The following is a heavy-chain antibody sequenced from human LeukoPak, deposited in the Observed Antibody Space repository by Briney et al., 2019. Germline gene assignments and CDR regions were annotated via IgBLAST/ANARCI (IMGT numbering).Heavy chain of an antibody. CDR1: GFTFSSYA. D-gene: IGHD6-6*01. J-gene: IGHJ4*02. Sequence: GGSLRLSCAASGFTFSSYAMSWVRQAPGKGLEWVSAISGSGGSTYYADSVKGRFTISRDNSKNTLYLQMNSLRAEDTAVYYCAKDRRVGIVARQFDYWGQGTLVTVSS. V-gene: IGHV3-23*01. CDR2: ISGSGGST. CDR3: AKDRRVGIVARQFDY.